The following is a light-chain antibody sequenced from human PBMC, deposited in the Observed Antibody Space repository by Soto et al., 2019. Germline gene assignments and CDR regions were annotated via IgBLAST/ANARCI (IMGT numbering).Light chain of an antibody. CDR3: SSYAGSNV. V-gene: IGLV2-8*01. CDR2: EVS. J-gene: IGLJ1*01. Sequence: QSALTQPPSASGSPGQSVTISCTGTSSDVGGYNYVSWYQQHPGKAPKLMIYEVSKRPSGVPDRFSGSKSVNTASLTVSGLQAEDEADYYCSSYAGSNVFGTGTKLTVL. CDR1: SSDVGGYNY.